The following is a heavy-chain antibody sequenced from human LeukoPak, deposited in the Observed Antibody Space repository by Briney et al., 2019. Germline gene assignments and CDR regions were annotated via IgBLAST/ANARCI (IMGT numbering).Heavy chain of an antibody. Sequence: ASVKVSCKASGGTFSSYAISWVRQAPGQGLEWMGRIIPILGIANYAQKFQGRVTITADKSTSTAYMELSSLRSEDTAVYYCARDRASGYSSGWHLDYWGQGTLVTVSS. J-gene: IGHJ4*02. CDR3: ARDRASGYSSGWHLDY. D-gene: IGHD6-19*01. CDR2: IIPILGIA. CDR1: GGTFSSYA. V-gene: IGHV1-69*04.